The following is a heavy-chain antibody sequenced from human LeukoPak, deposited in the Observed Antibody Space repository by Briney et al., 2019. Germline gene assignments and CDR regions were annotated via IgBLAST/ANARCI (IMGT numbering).Heavy chain of an antibody. Sequence: ASVKVSCKASVYTFTGYYMHWVRQAPGQGLEWMGWINPNSGGTNYAQTLQGRVTMTRDTSISIVYMELSRLRTDDTAVYYCARALRYDDSSGYYAYWGQGTLVTVSS. D-gene: IGHD3-22*01. V-gene: IGHV1-2*02. CDR2: INPNSGGT. J-gene: IGHJ4*02. CDR1: VYTFTGYY. CDR3: ARALRYDDSSGYYAY.